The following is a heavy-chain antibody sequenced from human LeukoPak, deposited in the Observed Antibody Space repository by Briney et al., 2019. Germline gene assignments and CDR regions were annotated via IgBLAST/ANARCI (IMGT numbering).Heavy chain of an antibody. V-gene: IGHV1-2*02. D-gene: IGHD3-9*01. CDR3: ASSQLRYFDWLLLFDY. Sequence: ASVKVSCKASGGTFTSYYMHWVRQAPGQGLEWMEWINPNSGGTNYAQKFQGRVTMTRDTSISTAYMELSRLRSDDTAVYYCASSQLRYFDWLLLFDYWGQGTLVTVSS. CDR1: GGTFTSYY. CDR2: INPNSGGT. J-gene: IGHJ4*02.